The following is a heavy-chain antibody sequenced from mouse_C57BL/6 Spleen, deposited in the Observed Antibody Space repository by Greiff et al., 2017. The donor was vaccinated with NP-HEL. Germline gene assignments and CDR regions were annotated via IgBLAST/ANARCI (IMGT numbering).Heavy chain of an antibody. CDR1: GYTFTSYW. J-gene: IGHJ3*01. CDR3: ARSEGYRFAY. D-gene: IGHD2-2*01. CDR2: IDPSDSET. Sequence: QVQLQQSGAELVRPGSSVKLSCKASGYTFTSYWMHWVKQRPIQGLEWIGNIDPSDSETHYNQKFKDKATLTVDKSSSTAYMQLSSLTSEDSAVYYCARSEGYRFAYWGQGTLVTVSA. V-gene: IGHV1-52*01.